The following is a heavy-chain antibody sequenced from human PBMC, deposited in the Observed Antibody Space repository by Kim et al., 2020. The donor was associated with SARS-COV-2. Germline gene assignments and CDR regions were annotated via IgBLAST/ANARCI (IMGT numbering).Heavy chain of an antibody. CDR2: T. D-gene: IGHD6-25*01. J-gene: IGHJ6*02. V-gene: IGHV3-72*01. CDR3: ARATAAAMDV. Sequence: TPYAPSVKGRFIVSRENSKNPLYLQVNSLKSEDTAVYYCARATAAAMDVWGRGTAVTVSS.